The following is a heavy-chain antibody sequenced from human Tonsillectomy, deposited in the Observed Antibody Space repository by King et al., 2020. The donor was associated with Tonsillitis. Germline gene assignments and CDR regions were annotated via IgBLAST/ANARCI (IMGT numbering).Heavy chain of an antibody. J-gene: IGHJ5*02. D-gene: IGHD3-10*02. V-gene: IGHV3-23*04. CDR1: GFTFSSYA. CDR2: ISGSGGST. Sequence: VQLVESGGGLVQPGGSLRLSCAASGFTFSSYAMSWVRQAPGKGLEWVSAISGSGGSTYYADSVKGRFTISRDNSKNTLYLQMNSLRAEDTAVYYCAKDPKYHVRGVTGWFDPWGQGTLVTVSS. CDR3: AKDPKYHVRGVTGWFDP.